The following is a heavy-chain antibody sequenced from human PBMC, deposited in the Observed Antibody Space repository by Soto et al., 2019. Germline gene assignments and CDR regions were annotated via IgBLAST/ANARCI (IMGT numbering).Heavy chain of an antibody. CDR1: RFTVSSNY. V-gene: IGHV3-53*01. Sequence: GGSLRLSCAASRFTVSSNYMSWVRQAPGKGLEWVSVIYSGGSTYYADSVKGRFTISRDNSKNTLYLQMNSLRAEDTAVYYCARDPYDSSGYYFSWGQGTLVTVSS. CDR3: ARDPYDSSGYYFS. D-gene: IGHD3-22*01. J-gene: IGHJ5*02. CDR2: IYSGGST.